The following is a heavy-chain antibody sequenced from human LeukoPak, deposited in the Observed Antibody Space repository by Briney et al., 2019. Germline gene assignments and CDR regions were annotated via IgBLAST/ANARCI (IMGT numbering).Heavy chain of an antibody. J-gene: IGHJ4*02. CDR3: ARGVTTQN. D-gene: IGHD1-26*01. V-gene: IGHV3-7*01. Sequence: GGSLRLSCAASGFTFSSYGMHWVRQAPGKGLEWVANIKQVGSEKYYVDSVKGRFTISRDNAKNSLYLQMNSLRAEDTAVYYCARGVTTQNWGQGTLVTISS. CDR1: GFTFSSYG. CDR2: IKQVGSEK.